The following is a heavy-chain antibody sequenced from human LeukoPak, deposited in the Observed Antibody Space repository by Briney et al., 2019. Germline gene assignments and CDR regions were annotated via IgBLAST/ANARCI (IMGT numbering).Heavy chain of an antibody. V-gene: IGHV1-18*04. CDR3: ARGPPYYYDSSGRGFDY. Sequence: ASVKVSCKASGYTFTIYYMHWVRQAPGQGLEWMGWISAYNGNTNYAQKLQGRVTMTTDTSTSTAYMELRSLRSDDTAVYYCARGPPYYYDSSGRGFDYWGQGTLVTVSS. CDR1: GYTFTIYY. D-gene: IGHD3-22*01. J-gene: IGHJ4*02. CDR2: ISAYNGNT.